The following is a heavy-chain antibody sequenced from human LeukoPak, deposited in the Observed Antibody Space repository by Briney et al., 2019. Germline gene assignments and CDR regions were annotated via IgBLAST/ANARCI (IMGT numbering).Heavy chain of an antibody. CDR3: ATLQGDFWSGYRVDY. Sequence: SETLSLTCTVSGYSISSGYYWGWIRPPPGKGLEWIGSIYHSGSTYYNPSLKSRVTISVDTSKNQFSLKLSSVTAADTAVYYCATLQGDFWSGYRVDYWGQGTLVTVSS. D-gene: IGHD3-3*01. CDR1: GYSISSGYY. CDR2: IYHSGST. V-gene: IGHV4-38-2*02. J-gene: IGHJ4*02.